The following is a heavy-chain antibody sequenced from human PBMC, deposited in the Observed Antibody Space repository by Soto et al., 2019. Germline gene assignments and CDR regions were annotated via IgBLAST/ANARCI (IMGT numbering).Heavy chain of an antibody. D-gene: IGHD3-10*01. V-gene: IGHV3-23*01. CDR1: GFTFSSYA. Sequence: GGSLRLSCAASGFTFSSYAMSWVRQAPGKGLEWVSAISGSGGSTYYADSVKGRFTISRDNSKNKLYLQMNSLRAEDTAVYYCANNGEYYYGSGSYYFFDYWGQGTLVTVSS. CDR2: ISGSGGST. J-gene: IGHJ4*02. CDR3: ANNGEYYYGSGSYYFFDY.